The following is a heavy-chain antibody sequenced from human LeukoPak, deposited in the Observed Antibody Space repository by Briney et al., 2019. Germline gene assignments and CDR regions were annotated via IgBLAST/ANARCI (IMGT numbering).Heavy chain of an antibody. CDR1: GGSFSGYY. CDR3: ARELYSSGYHDAFDI. V-gene: IGHV4-34*01. Sequence: SETLSLTCTVYGGSFSGYYWSWIRQPPGKGLEWIGEINHSGSTNYNPSLKSRVTISVDTSKNQFSLKLTSVAAADTAVYYCARELYSSGYHDAFDIWGQGTMVTVSS. D-gene: IGHD3-22*01. J-gene: IGHJ3*02. CDR2: INHSGST.